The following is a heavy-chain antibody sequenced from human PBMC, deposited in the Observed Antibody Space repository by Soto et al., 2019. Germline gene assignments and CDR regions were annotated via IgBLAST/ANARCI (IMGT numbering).Heavy chain of an antibody. CDR3: AKGLTGTTEFGVY. CDR1: GFTFSRYG. V-gene: IGHV3-30*18. J-gene: IGHJ4*02. CDR2: ISYDGSNK. D-gene: IGHD1-7*01. Sequence: PGGSLRLSCAASGFTFSRYGMHWVRQAPGKGLEWVAVISYDGSNKYYADSVKGRFTISRDNSKNTLYLQMNSLRAEDTAVYYCAKGLTGTTEFGVYWGQGTLVTVSS.